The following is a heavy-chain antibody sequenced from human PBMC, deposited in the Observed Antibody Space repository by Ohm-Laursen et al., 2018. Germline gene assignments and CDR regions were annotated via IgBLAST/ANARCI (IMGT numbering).Heavy chain of an antibody. CDR3: ARGLWLGELLGSAGFDY. CDR2: LYYRGST. J-gene: IGHJ4*02. V-gene: IGHV4-59*01. CDR1: GGSISNYC. Sequence: TLSLTCPVSGGSISNYCWSWIRQPPGKGLEWIGYLYYRGSTNYNPSLRSRVTISVDTSKNQFSLKLNSLSAADTAVYYCARGLWLGELLGSAGFDYWGQGTLVTVSS. D-gene: IGHD3-10*01.